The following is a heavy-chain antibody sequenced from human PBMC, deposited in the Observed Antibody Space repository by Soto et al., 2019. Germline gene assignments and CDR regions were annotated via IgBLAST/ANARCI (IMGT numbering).Heavy chain of an antibody. CDR3: AREQHYYDSSGYDAFDI. CDR1: GFTFSSYA. V-gene: IGHV3-30-3*01. D-gene: IGHD3-22*01. CDR2: ISYDGSNK. Sequence: GGSLRLSCAASGFTFSSYAMHWVRQAPGKGLEWVAVISYDGSNKYYADSVKGRFTISRDNSKNTLYLQMNSLRAEDTAVYYCAREQHYYDSSGYDAFDIWGQGTMVTVSS. J-gene: IGHJ3*02.